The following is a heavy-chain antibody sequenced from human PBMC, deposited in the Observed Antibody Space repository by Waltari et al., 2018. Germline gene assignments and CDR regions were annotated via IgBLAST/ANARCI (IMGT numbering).Heavy chain of an antibody. Sequence: QIQLVQSGAEVKKPGAAVQVSCKGSGSLFSNCGIIWVRQAPGQGLEWMGWISAYNGNTKLEQNLQGRVTLTRDTSTNTVYMELSSLRSEDTAVYYCARVLYSGYDFDPWGQGTLVTVSS. V-gene: IGHV1-18*04. D-gene: IGHD5-12*01. CDR2: ISAYNGNT. CDR3: ARVLYSGYDFDP. CDR1: GSLFSNCG. J-gene: IGHJ5*02.